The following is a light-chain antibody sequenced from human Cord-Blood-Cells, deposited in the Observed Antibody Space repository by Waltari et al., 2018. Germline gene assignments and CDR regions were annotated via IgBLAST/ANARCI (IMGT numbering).Light chain of an antibody. CDR2: AAS. Sequence: DIQMTQSTSSLSASVGDRVTITCRASQSISSYLNWYQQKPGKVPKLLIYAASSLQSGVPSRFSGSGSGTDFTLTISSLQPEDFATYYCQQSYSTLYTFGQWTKLEIK. CDR3: QQSYSTLYT. CDR1: QSISSY. J-gene: IGKJ2*01. V-gene: IGKV1-39*01.